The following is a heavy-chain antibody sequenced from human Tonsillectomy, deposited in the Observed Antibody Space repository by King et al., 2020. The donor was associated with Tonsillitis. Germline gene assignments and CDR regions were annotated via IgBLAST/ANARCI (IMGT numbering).Heavy chain of an antibody. CDR1: GGSISSYY. CDR3: ARESPGYDFGSGYGRYFDL. J-gene: IGHJ2*01. V-gene: IGHV4-59*01. Sequence: QLQESGPGLVKPSETLSLTCTVSGGSISSYYWSWIRQPPGKGLEWIGYIYYSGSTNYNPSLKSRITISVDTSKNQFSLKLSSVPAADTAVYYCARESPGYDFGSGYGRYFDLWGRGTLVTVSS. D-gene: IGHD3-3*01. CDR2: IYYSGST.